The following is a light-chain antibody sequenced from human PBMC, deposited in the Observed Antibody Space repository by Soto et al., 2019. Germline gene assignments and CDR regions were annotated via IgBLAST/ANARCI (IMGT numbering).Light chain of an antibody. Sequence: DIQMPQSPSSLSASVGDRVTIHCRASQSVDNYLNWYQQKPGKAPKVLIYTASSLQSGVPSRFSGGGSGTDFTLTISSLQSEDFATYYCQQSYKTPRTFGQGTKVDTK. CDR2: TAS. V-gene: IGKV1-39*01. CDR1: QSVDNY. J-gene: IGKJ1*01. CDR3: QQSYKTPRT.